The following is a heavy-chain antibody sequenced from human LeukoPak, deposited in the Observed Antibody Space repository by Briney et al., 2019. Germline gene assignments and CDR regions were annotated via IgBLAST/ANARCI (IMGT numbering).Heavy chain of an antibody. CDR3: ARGTAAATANYYYYGMDV. V-gene: IGHV1-8*01. J-gene: IGHJ6*02. D-gene: IGHD6-13*01. Sequence: ASVKVSCKASGYTFTSYDINWVRQATGQGLEWMGWMNPNSGNTGYAQKFQGRVTMTRNTSISTAYMELSSLRSEDTAVYYCARGTAAATANYYYYGMDVWGQGTLVTVSS. CDR1: GYTFTSYD. CDR2: MNPNSGNT.